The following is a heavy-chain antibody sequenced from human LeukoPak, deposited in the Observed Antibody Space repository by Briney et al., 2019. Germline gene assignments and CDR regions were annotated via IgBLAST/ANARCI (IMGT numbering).Heavy chain of an antibody. CDR1: GFTFDDYA. J-gene: IGHJ4*02. V-gene: IGHV3-9*01. D-gene: IGHD3-10*01. Sequence: PGRSLRLSCAASGFTFDDYAMHWVRQAPGKGLEWVSGISWNSGSIGYADSVKGRFTISRDNAKNSLYLQMNSLRAEDTALYYCAKDMDGALWFGELAFDYWGQGTLVTVSS. CDR3: AKDMDGALWFGELAFDY. CDR2: ISWNSGSI.